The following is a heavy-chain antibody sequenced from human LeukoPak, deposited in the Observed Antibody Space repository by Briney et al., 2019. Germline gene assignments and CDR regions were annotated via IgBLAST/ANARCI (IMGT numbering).Heavy chain of an antibody. CDR3: ARDSMVAATVKWFDP. J-gene: IGHJ5*02. V-gene: IGHV4-34*01. CDR2: INHSGST. Sequence: SEILSLTCAVYGGSFSGYYWSWIRQPPGKGLEWIGEINHSGSTNYNPSLKSRVTISVDTSKNQFSLKLSSVTAADTAVYYCARDSMVAATVKWFDPWGQGTLVTVSS. CDR1: GGSFSGYY. D-gene: IGHD2-15*01.